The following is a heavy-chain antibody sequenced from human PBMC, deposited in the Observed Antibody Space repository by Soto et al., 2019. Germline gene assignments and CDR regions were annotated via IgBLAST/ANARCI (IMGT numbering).Heavy chain of an antibody. CDR2: ISGSGYST. CDR3: ASNPVGVTVALSYYYGMDV. Sequence: EVQLLESGGGLVQPGGSLRLSCAASGFTFSNYAMSWVRLAPGKGLEWVSAISGSGYSTYYTDSVKGRFTVSRDNSENTLSLQMNSLRVEDTAVYYCASNPVGVTVALSYYYGMDVWGQGTTVTVSS. V-gene: IGHV3-23*01. CDR1: GFTFSNYA. D-gene: IGHD2-21*02. J-gene: IGHJ6*02.